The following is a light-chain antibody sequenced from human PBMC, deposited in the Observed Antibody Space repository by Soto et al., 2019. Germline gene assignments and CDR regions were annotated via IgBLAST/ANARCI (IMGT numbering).Light chain of an antibody. CDR3: QQNNRWPHIT. CDR1: QSVGSK. Sequence: EIVMTQSPATLSVSPGERAALSWRASQSVGSKLAWYQQKPGQPPRILIYGASTRATGIPDRFSGSGYGTQFTLTISCLQSEDSAVYFCQQNNRWPHITFGQGTRLDI. J-gene: IGKJ5*01. V-gene: IGKV3-15*01. CDR2: GAS.